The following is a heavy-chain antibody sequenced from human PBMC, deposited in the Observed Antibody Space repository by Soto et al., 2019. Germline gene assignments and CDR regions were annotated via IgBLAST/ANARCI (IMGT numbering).Heavy chain of an antibody. CDR2: IYYSGST. D-gene: IGHD3-10*01. V-gene: IGHV4-30-4*01. CDR1: GGSISSGDYY. CDR3: ARAELEVRGVIDY. Sequence: QVQLQESGPGLVKPSQTLSLTCTVSGGSISSGDYYWSWIRQPPGKGLEWIGYIYYSGSTYYNPSLKSRVTISVDTSKNQCSLKLSSVTAADTVVYYCARAELEVRGVIDYWGQGTLVTVSS. J-gene: IGHJ4*02.